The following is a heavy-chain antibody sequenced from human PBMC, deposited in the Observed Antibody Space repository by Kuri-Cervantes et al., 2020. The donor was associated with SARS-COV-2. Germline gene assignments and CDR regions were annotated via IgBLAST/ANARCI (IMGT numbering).Heavy chain of an antibody. CDR2: ISGSGGST. V-gene: IGHV3-23*01. Sequence: GGSLRLSCAASGFTFSSYAMSWVRQAPGKGLEWVSAISGSGGSTYYADSVKGRFTISRDNSKNTLYLQMNSLRAEDTAVYYCAKDLSYGVVVIAYTDAFDIWGQGTMVTVSS. CDR1: GFTFSSYA. D-gene: IGHD2-21*01. J-gene: IGHJ3*02. CDR3: AKDLSYGVVVIAYTDAFDI.